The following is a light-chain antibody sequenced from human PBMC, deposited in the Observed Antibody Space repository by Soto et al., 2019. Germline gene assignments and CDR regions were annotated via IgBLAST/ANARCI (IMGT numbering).Light chain of an antibody. Sequence: QSVLTPPASVSGSPGQSIPISCTGTSSDVGGYNYVSWYQQHPGKAPKLMIYEVSNRPSGVSNRFSGSKSGNTASLTISGLQAEDEADYYCSSYTRSSTRVFGGGTKLTVL. CDR2: EVS. CDR3: SSYTRSSTRV. J-gene: IGLJ3*02. V-gene: IGLV2-14*01. CDR1: SSDVGGYNY.